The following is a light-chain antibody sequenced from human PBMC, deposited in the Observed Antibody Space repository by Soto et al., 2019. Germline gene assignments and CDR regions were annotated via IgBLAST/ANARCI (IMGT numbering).Light chain of an antibody. CDR2: DAS. CDR1: HDVSWN. CDR3: QQYSSMLS. Sequence: DIQMTQSPSSLSAAVGDMVTIACQSSHDVSWNLNWFQQNPGEAPKLLIYDASNLERGAPSRFSGSGSGTDFTLTISSLQPEDVATYYYQQYSSMLSFGGGTEV. V-gene: IGKV1-33*01. J-gene: IGKJ4*01.